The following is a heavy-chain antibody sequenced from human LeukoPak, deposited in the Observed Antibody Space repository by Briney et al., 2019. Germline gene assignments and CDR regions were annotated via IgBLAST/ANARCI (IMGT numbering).Heavy chain of an antibody. CDR1: GFSLNSYW. CDR2: IDPAGTDT. Sequence: PGGSLRLSCAASGFSLNSYWMTWVRQPPGRGLEWVANIDPAGTDTYYVDPVKGRFTISRDNAKNLVYLQMNTLRAEDTAVYSCGRFGYVAGIDLWGQGTLVTVSS. J-gene: IGHJ4*02. CDR3: GRFGYVAGIDL. D-gene: IGHD6-19*01. V-gene: IGHV3-7*01.